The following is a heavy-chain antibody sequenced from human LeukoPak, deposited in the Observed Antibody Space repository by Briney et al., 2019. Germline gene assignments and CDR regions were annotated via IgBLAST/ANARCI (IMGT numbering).Heavy chain of an antibody. CDR1: GYTFTSYD. V-gene: IGHV1-8*01. CDR3: ARGLRRSNWFDP. J-gene: IGHJ5*02. Sequence: ASVKVSRKASGYTFTSYDINWVRQATGQGLEWMGWMNPNSGNTGYAQKFQGRVTMTRNTSISTAYMELSSLRSEDTAVYYCARGLRRSNWFDPWGQGTLVTVSS. CDR2: MNPNSGNT.